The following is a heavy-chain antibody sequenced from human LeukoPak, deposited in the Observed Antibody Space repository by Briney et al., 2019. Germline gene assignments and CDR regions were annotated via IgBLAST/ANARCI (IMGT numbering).Heavy chain of an antibody. CDR1: GFTFSSYS. Sequence: GGSLRLSCAASGFTFSSYSMNWVRQAPGKGLEWVSSISSSSSYIYYADPVKGRFTTSRDNAKNSLYLQMNSLRAEDTAVYYCARETAGSDYWGQGTLVTVSS. CDR3: ARETAGSDY. CDR2: ISSSSSYI. J-gene: IGHJ4*02. D-gene: IGHD1-14*01. V-gene: IGHV3-21*01.